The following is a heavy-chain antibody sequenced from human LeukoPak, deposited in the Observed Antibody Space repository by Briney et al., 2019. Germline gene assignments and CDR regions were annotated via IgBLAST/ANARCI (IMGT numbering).Heavy chain of an antibody. D-gene: IGHD3-16*01. CDR3: ARDQGLYGTFDY. V-gene: IGHV4-39*02. Sequence: SETLSLTCTVSGGSISSSSYYWGWIRQPPGKGLEWIGSIYYSGSTYYNPSLKSRVTISVDTSKNQFSLKLSSVTAADTAVYYCARDQGLYGTFDYWGQGTLVTVSS. CDR2: IYYSGST. CDR1: GGSISSSSYY. J-gene: IGHJ4*02.